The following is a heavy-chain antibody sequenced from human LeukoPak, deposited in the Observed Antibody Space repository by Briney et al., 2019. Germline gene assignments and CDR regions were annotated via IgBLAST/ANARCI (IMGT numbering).Heavy chain of an antibody. CDR1: GGSISSGSYY. J-gene: IGHJ6*03. Sequence: PSETLSLTCTVSGGSISSGSYYWGWIRQPPGKGLEWIGSIYHSGNTYYNPSLKSRVTISVDTSKNQFSLKLSSVTPADTAMYYCARADYSSTWSHYYYYMDVWGKGTTVTVSS. V-gene: IGHV4-39*07. CDR3: ARADYSSTWSHYYYYMDV. D-gene: IGHD6-13*01. CDR2: IYHSGNT.